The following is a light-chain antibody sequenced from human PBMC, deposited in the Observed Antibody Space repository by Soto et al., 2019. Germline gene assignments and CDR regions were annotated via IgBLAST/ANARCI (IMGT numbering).Light chain of an antibody. V-gene: IGKV2-24*01. J-gene: IGKJ1*01. CDR1: QRLVYSDGNTS. CDR3: LQTTDFPWT. Sequence: DAVMTQSPLSLPVTLGQPASISCRSSQRLVYSDGNTSLSWLHQRPGKPPRXXXHQVSNRFFGVPERFTGSGAGTEFTLRISRVQDEDVGLYYCLQTTDFPWTFGQGTKVDIK. CDR2: QVS.